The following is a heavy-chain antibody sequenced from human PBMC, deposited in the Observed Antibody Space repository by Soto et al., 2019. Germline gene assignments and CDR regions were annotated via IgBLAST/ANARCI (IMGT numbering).Heavy chain of an antibody. J-gene: IGHJ4*02. D-gene: IGHD5-12*01. CDR2: IIPISGRT. CDR1: GGTFSSLG. Sequence: QVQLLQSGAEVKRPGSSVKVSCEASGGTFSSLGFTWVRQAPGQGLEWMGGIIPISGRTTFAQKFEGRVTITADESTGATYMELTTLTSDGTAMYFFSTWGTQVRWLEFADYWGQGTLVTVSS. CDR3: STWGTQVRWLEFADY. V-gene: IGHV1-69*01.